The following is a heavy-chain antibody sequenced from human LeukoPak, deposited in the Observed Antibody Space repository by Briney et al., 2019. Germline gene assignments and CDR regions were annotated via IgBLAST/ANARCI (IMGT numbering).Heavy chain of an antibody. CDR3: ASRYSSGWFKNPLRG. Sequence: PSETLSLTCAVYGGSFNGYYWSWIRQPPGKGLEWIGEINHSGSTNYNPSLKSRVTISVDTSKNQFSLKLSSVTAADTAVYYCASRYSSGWFKNPLRGWGQGTLVTVSS. CDR1: GGSFNGYY. J-gene: IGHJ4*02. D-gene: IGHD6-19*01. V-gene: IGHV4-34*01. CDR2: INHSGST.